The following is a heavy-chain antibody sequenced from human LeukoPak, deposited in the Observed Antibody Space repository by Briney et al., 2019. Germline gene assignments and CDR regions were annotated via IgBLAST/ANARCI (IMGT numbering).Heavy chain of an antibody. V-gene: IGHV4-30-2*01. J-gene: IGHJ5*02. CDR2: MSHSGST. CDR3: ARDYMGAYCGGDCYQGSWFDP. Sequence: PSETLSLTCAVSGGSISSGGHSWSWIRQPPGKGLEWIGEMSHSGSTNYNPSLKSRVTISVDTSKNQFSLKLSSVTAADTAVYYCARDYMGAYCGGDCYQGSWFDPWGQGTLVTVSS. D-gene: IGHD2-21*02. CDR1: GGSISSGGHS.